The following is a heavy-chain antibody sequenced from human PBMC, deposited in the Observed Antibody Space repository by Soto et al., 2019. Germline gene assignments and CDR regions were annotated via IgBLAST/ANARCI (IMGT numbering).Heavy chain of an antibody. D-gene: IGHD5-18*01. CDR3: AREGLHVDTAMVPGNV. CDR2: IIPIFGTA. Sequence: GASVKVSFKASGGTFSSYAISWVRQAPGQGLEWMGGIIPIFGTANYAQKFQGRVTITADESTSTAYMELSSLRSEDTAVYYCAREGLHVDTAMVPGNVWGQGTTVTVSS. J-gene: IGHJ6*02. CDR1: GGTFSSYA. V-gene: IGHV1-69*13.